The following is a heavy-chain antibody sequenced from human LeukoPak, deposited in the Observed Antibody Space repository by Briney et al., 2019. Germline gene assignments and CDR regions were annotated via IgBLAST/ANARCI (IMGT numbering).Heavy chain of an antibody. J-gene: IGHJ4*02. CDR3: ARTAARRFDY. V-gene: IGHV1-46*01. D-gene: IGHD6-6*01. CDR1: GYTFPSYF. CDR2: INPTGGST. Sequence: ASVNVSCKASGYTFPSYFMHWVRQAPGQGLEWMGIINPTGGSTTYAQKLQGRVTMTRDTSTSTVYTELSSLRSDDTAVYYCARTAARRFDYWGQGTLVTVSS.